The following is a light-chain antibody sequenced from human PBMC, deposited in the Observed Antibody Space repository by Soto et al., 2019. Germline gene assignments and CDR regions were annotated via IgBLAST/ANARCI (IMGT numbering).Light chain of an antibody. CDR2: DAS. J-gene: IGKJ4*01. Sequence: EIVLTQSPATLSLSPGERATLSCRASQSVSSYLAWYQQKPGQGPRLLIYDASNRATGIPARFSGSGSGTGFPLTISSLEPEDVAVYYCQQRSIWPLTFGGGTKVEI. CDR3: QQRSIWPLT. CDR1: QSVSSY. V-gene: IGKV3-11*01.